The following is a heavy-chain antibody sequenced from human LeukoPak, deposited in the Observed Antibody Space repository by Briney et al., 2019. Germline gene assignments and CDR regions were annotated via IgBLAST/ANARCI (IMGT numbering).Heavy chain of an antibody. CDR1: GFTFSSFG. CDR2: ISVSGGST. J-gene: IGHJ4*02. CDR3: AKVFFMDY. V-gene: IGHV3-23*01. Sequence: GGSLRLSCAASGFTFSSFGMSWVRQAPGKGLEWVSAISVSGGSTNYADSVKGRFTISRDNSKNTLYLQMNSLRAEDTAVYYFAKVFFMDYWGEGSLVCVSS. D-gene: IGHD2-8*01.